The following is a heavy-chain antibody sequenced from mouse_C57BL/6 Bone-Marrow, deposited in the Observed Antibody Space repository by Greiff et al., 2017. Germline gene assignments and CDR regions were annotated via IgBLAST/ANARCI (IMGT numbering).Heavy chain of an antibody. CDR1: GYTFTSYW. V-gene: IGHV1-69*01. CDR3: AREDYAMDY. Sequence: VQLQQPGAELVMPGASVKLSCKASGYTFTSYWMHWVKQRPGQGLEWIGEIDPSDSYTNYNKKFKGKSTLTVDKSASTAYMQLSSLTSEDSAVYYCAREDYAMDYWGQGTSVTVSS. J-gene: IGHJ4*01. CDR2: IDPSDSYT.